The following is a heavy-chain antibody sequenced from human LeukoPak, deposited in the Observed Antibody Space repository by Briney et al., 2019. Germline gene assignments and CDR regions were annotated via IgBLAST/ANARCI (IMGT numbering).Heavy chain of an antibody. V-gene: IGHV3-33*01. CDR2: IWYDGSNK. CDR1: GFTFSNHG. D-gene: IGHD1-1*01. Sequence: GWSLRLSCAASGFTFSNHGIHRVRQAPGKGLEWVALIWYDGSNKEYAESVKGRFTISRDNSKNTLYLQMNSLRDEDRAVYYCPRDQGTSTTAPKRKGRFDRWGQGTLVSVCS. CDR3: PRDQGTSTTAPKRKGRFDR. J-gene: IGHJ5*02.